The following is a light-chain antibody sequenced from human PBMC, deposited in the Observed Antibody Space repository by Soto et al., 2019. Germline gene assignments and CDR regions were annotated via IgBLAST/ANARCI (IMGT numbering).Light chain of an antibody. V-gene: IGKV1-39*01. CDR1: QSISSY. J-gene: IGKJ2*01. CDR3: QQSYTSRYT. CDR2: GTS. Sequence: DIQMTQSPSSLSSSIGDRVTITCRASQSISSYLNWYQVKPGKDPTLLVYGTSSLQSGVPSSFNGGGSGTDFPLTSSRLQAEDFATYYCQQSYTSRYTFGQGTKLDI.